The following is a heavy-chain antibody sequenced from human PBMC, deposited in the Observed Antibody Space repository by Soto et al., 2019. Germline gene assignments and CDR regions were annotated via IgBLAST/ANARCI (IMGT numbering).Heavy chain of an antibody. Sequence: QVQLVQSGAAVKKPGSSVKVSCKASGGTFSSYAISWVRQAPGQGLEWMGGIIPIFGTANYAQKFQGRVTITADESTSTAYMELSSLRSEDTAVYDCEVAPGHGSGSYYSYYWGQGTLVTVSS. J-gene: IGHJ4*02. V-gene: IGHV1-69*12. CDR3: EVAPGHGSGSYYSYY. D-gene: IGHD3-10*01. CDR1: GGTFSSYA. CDR2: IIPIFGTA.